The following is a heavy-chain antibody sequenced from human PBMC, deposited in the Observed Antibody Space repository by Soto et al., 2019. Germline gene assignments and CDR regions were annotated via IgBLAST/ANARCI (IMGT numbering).Heavy chain of an antibody. V-gene: IGHV3-30*18. D-gene: IGHD6-19*01. CDR1: GFTFNSYG. CDR3: AKIAVAGQHYFDY. CDR2: ISYEGSIK. J-gene: IGHJ4*02. Sequence: GGSLRLSCAASGFTFNSYGMHWVRQAPGKGLEWVAVISYEGSIKYYADSVKGRFTISRDNSKNTLYLQTNSLRDDDTAVYYCAKIAVAGQHYFDYRGQGTLVTVSS.